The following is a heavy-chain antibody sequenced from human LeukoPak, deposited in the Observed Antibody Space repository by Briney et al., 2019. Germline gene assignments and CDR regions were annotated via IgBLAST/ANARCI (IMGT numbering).Heavy chain of an antibody. Sequence: GGSLRLSCVASEFTFSTYWMSWLRQAPGKGLEWVANINQDGSDKYYVDSVKGRLTISRDNAKKSLYLQMNSLRVEDTAVYYCASDPFTISAYDAFNIWGQGTVVTVSS. CDR2: INQDGSDK. CDR3: ASDPFTISAYDAFNI. D-gene: IGHD3-3*02. CDR1: EFTFSTYW. J-gene: IGHJ3*02. V-gene: IGHV3-7*01.